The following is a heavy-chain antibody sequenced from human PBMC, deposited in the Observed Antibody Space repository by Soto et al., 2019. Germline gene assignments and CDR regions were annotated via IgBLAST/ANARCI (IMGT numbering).Heavy chain of an antibody. CDR1: GFTFSSYS. J-gene: IGHJ4*02. CDR2: ISSSSSYI. CDR3: ARDGGCSGYYGDY. Sequence: EVQLVESGGGLVKPGGSLKLSCAASGFTFSSYSMNWVRQAPGKGLEWVSSISSSSSYIYYADSVKGRFTISRDNAKNSLYLQMKRLRAEDTAVYYCARDGGCSGYYGDYWGQGTLVTVSS. V-gene: IGHV3-21*01. D-gene: IGHD3-22*01.